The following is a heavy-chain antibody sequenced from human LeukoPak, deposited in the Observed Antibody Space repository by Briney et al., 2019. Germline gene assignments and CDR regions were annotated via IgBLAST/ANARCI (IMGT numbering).Heavy chain of an antibody. CDR1: GGSFSGYY. CDR2: INHSGST. CDR3: AGGGHIRSSPVDY. Sequence: SETLSLTCAVYGGSFSGYYWSWIRQPPGNRLEWIGEINHSGSTNYNPSLMSRVTISVDTSKNQFSLKLSSVTAADPAVYDWAGGGHIRSSPVDYWGQGTLVTVSS. J-gene: IGHJ4*02. V-gene: IGHV4-34*01.